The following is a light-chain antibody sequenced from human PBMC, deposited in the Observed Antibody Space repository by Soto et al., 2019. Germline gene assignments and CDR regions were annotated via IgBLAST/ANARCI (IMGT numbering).Light chain of an antibody. CDR3: SSYTSSSTFPCV. V-gene: IGLV2-14*01. CDR2: DVS. J-gene: IGLJ1*01. Sequence: QCALTQPASVSGSPGQAITISCTGTSSDVGSYNYVSWYQQHPGKAPKLMIYDVSDRPSGVSNLFSGSKSGNTASLTISGLQAEDEADYYCSSYTSSSTFPCVFGTGTKVTVL. CDR1: SSDVGSYNY.